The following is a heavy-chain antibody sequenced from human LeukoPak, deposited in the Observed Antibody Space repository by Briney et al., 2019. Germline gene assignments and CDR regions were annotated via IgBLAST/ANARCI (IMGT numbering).Heavy chain of an antibody. CDR1: GFTFMNYV. CDR2: ISGSGVST. V-gene: IGHV3-23*01. J-gene: IGHJ5*02. Sequence: PGGSLRLSCAASGFTFMNYVLSWVRQAPGKGLEWVSTISGSGVSTYYADSVKGRFTISRDNSKNTLYLQMNSLRVEDTAVYYCVKGRGGYCFDPWGQGTLVTVSS. CDR3: VKGRGGYCFDP.